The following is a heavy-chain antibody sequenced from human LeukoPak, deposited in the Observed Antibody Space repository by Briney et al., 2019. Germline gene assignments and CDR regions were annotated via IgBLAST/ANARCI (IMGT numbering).Heavy chain of an antibody. V-gene: IGHV3-23*01. J-gene: IGHJ4*02. CDR2: ISASGGST. Sequence: GGSLRLSCAASGFTFSSSAMSWVRQVPGKGLEWVSGISASGGSTYYADSVRGRFTISRDNSKNTLYVQMNSLRDEDTAVYYCAKDGGLWVSAHWGDSWGRGTLVTVSS. CDR1: GFTFSSSA. D-gene: IGHD7-27*01. CDR3: AKDGGLWVSAHWGDS.